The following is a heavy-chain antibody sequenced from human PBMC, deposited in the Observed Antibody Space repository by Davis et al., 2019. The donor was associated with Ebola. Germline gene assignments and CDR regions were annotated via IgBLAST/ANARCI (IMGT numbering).Heavy chain of an antibody. CDR2: IIPIFGTA. CDR1: GGTFSSYA. CDR3: ARGITMVQGANWFDP. Sequence: SVKVSCKASGGTFSSYAISWVRQAPGQGLEWMGGIIPIFGTASYAQKFQGRVTINADESTSTAYMELSSLRSEDTAVYYCARGITMVQGANWFDPWGQGTLVTVSS. V-gene: IGHV1-69*13. J-gene: IGHJ5*02. D-gene: IGHD3-10*01.